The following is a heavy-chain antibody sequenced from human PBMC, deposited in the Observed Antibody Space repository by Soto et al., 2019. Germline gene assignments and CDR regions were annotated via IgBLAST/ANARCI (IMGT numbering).Heavy chain of an antibody. Sequence: GGSLRLSCAASGFTFSSYGMHWVRRAPGKGLEWVALISYDGSKEYYADSVRGQFTISRDNSKNTLYLQMNFLRVEDTAMYYCARDGDVNTGFGKDYWGQGTLVTVSS. J-gene: IGHJ4*02. CDR3: ARDGDVNTGFGKDY. V-gene: IGHV3-33*05. CDR1: GFTFSSYG. D-gene: IGHD3-16*01. CDR2: ISYDGSKE.